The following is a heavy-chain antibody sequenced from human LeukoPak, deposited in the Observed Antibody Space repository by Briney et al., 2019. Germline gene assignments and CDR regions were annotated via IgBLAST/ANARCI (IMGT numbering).Heavy chain of an antibody. V-gene: IGHV3-48*01. Sequence: PGGSLRLSCAAFGFTFSSDSMNWVRQAPGKGLEWVSYISSSSFTIHYADSVKGRFTVSRDNAKNSLYLQMNSLRAEDTAVYYCAKALPGYSSGWYTAYAFDIWGQGTMVTVSS. CDR1: GFTFSSDS. D-gene: IGHD6-19*01. J-gene: IGHJ3*02. CDR3: AKALPGYSSGWYTAYAFDI. CDR2: ISSSSFTI.